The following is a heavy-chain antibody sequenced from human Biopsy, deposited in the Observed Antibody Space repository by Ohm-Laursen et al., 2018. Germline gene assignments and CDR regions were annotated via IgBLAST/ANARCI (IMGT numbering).Heavy chain of an antibody. CDR1: GYIFAGYY. J-gene: IGHJ6*02. V-gene: IGHV1-2*02. Sequence: ASVKVSCKVSGYIFAGYYLHWVRQAPGHGLEWMGWINPNSGDANYAQSFQGRLTVTRDTSISTVYMELTSLTFDDTAIYYCARVPAYPSIDGYYGLDLWGQGTTVIVSS. D-gene: IGHD3-9*01. CDR3: ARVPAYPSIDGYYGLDL. CDR2: INPNSGDA.